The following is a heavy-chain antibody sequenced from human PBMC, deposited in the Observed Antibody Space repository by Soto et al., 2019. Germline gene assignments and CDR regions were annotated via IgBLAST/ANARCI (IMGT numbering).Heavy chain of an antibody. V-gene: IGHV3-23*01. J-gene: IGHJ6*03. CDR2: ISGSGGST. Sequence: GGSLRLCCSASGFTFSSYAMSWVRQAPGKGLEWVSAISGSGGSTYYADSVKGRFTISRDNSKNTLYLQMNSLRAEDTAVYYCAKGGWFGELFHYYYYYMDVWGKGTTVTVSS. CDR3: AKGGWFGELFHYYYYYMDV. CDR1: GFTFSSYA. D-gene: IGHD3-10*01.